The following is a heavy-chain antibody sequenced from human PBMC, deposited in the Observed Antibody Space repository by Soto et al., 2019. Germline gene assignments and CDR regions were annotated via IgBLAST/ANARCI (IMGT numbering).Heavy chain of an antibody. CDR3: ARTMQGGDYSSGYFDN. J-gene: IGHJ4*02. CDR2: IYPADSDT. D-gene: IGHD3-22*01. V-gene: IGHV5-51*01. Sequence: GESLKISCKGSGYSFPSDWIGWVRQMPGKGLEWMGSIYPADSDTRYSPAFQGQVTISADKSIRTAYLQWSSLKASDTATYYCARTMQGGDYSSGYFDNWGQGTPVTVSS. CDR1: GYSFPSDW.